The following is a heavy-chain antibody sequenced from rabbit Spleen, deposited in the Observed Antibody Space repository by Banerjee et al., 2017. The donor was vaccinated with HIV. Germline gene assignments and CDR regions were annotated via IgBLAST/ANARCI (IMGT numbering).Heavy chain of an antibody. D-gene: IGHD4-1*01. CDR1: GFDISKYG. Sequence: QEQLVESGGGLVQPGGSLKLSCTVSGFDISKYGVTWVRQAPGKGLEWIGYIDPIFGVSYYATWVNGRFTISSHDAQNTLYLQLNSLTVADTATYFCVRNSGWGVSYFTLWGQGTLVTVS. CDR3: VRNSGWGVSYFTL. CDR2: IDPIFGVS. V-gene: IGHV1S47*01. J-gene: IGHJ4*01.